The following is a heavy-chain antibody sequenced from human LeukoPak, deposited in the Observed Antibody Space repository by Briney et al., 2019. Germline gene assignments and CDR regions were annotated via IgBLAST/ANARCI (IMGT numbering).Heavy chain of an antibody. CDR2: ISGSGGST. J-gene: IGHJ4*02. CDR1: GFTFSSYA. V-gene: IGHV3-23*01. CDR3: AKDHYYDSSGYWRRPFDY. Sequence: GGSLRLSCAASGFTFSSYAMSWVRQAPGKGLEWVSAISGSGGSTYYADSVKGRFTIPRDNSKNTLYLQMNSLRAEDTAVYYCAKDHYYDSSGYWRRPFDYWGQGTLVTVSS. D-gene: IGHD3-22*01.